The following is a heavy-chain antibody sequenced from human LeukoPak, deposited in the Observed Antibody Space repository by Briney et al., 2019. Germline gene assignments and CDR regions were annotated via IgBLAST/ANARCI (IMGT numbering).Heavy chain of an antibody. CDR1: GFTFRIYG. J-gene: IGHJ3*01. V-gene: IGHV3-33*01. CDR3: ARDNEDYSSSDAFDV. Sequence: GRSLRLSCVASGFTFRIYGMHGVRQAPGKGLEWVAVIWYDGSNNYYADSVKGRFTISRDNSKNTLYLQVNSLRAEDTDVYDCARDNEDYSSSDAFDVWGQGTMVPVSS. D-gene: IGHD6-6*01. CDR2: IWYDGSNN.